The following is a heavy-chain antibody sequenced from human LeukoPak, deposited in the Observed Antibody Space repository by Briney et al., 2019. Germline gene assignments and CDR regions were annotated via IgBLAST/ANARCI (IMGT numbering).Heavy chain of an antibody. CDR3: ARAPGYHSELPSGMAA. CDR1: GGSVSRYY. Sequence: SETLSLTCTVSGGSVSRYYWTWIRQPPGKRLEWIGKIHNSGDTKYSPTLKSRVTMPVDTSKNQFSLKSTSVTAAHTAFYYCARAPGYHSELPSGMAAWGQGTTVIVSS. CDR2: IHNSGDT. J-gene: IGHJ6*02. V-gene: IGHV4-59*02. D-gene: IGHD5-18*01.